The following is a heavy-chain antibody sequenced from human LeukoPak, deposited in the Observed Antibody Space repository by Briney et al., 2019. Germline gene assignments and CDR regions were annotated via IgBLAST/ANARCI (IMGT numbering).Heavy chain of an antibody. J-gene: IGHJ5*02. CDR2: MNPNSGGT. CDR3: ARDPSIVLLWFGESSTSPNNWFDP. Sequence: GASVKVSCKASGYTFTSYDINWVRQATGQGLEWMGWMNPNSGGTNYAQKFQGRVTMTRDTSISTAYMELSRLRSDDTAVYYCARDPSIVLLWFGESSTSPNNWFDPWGQGTLVTVSS. CDR1: GYTFTSYD. V-gene: IGHV1-2*02. D-gene: IGHD3-10*01.